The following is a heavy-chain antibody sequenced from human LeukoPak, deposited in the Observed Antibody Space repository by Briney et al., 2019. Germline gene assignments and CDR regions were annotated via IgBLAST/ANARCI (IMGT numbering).Heavy chain of an antibody. CDR1: EFTFSSYN. CDR2: ITSSSDYI. D-gene: IGHD2/OR15-2a*01. CDR3: ARGKTSQNIVTRKTYNWFDP. J-gene: IGHJ5*02. Sequence: GGSLRLSCAASEFTFSSYNMNWVRQAPGKGLEWVSSITSSSDYIYYADSVKGRFTISRDNAKNSLYLQMRSLRAEDTAVYYCARGKTSQNIVTRKTYNWFDPWGQGTLVTVSS. V-gene: IGHV3-21*01.